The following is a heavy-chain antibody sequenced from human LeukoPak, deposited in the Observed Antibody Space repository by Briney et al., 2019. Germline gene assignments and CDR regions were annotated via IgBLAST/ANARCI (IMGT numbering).Heavy chain of an antibody. D-gene: IGHD2-15*01. CDR2: ISGSGDST. CDR1: AFTFSNYA. J-gene: IGHJ1*01. Sequence: GGSLRLSCAASAFTFSNYAMSWVRQAPGKGLESVSSISGSGDSTYCADSVKGRFTISRDNSKNTLYLQMNSLRAEDTAVYYCAKDGSRAWDIGFQHWGQGTLVTVSS. V-gene: IGHV3-23*01. CDR3: AKDGSRAWDIGFQH.